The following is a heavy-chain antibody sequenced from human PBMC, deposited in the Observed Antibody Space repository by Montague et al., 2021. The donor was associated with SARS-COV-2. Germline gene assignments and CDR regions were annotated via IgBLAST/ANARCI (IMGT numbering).Heavy chain of an antibody. V-gene: IGHV4-39*02. J-gene: IGHJ3*02. CDR2: IYDSGST. D-gene: IGHD5-12*01. CDR1: GASISSSNYY. Sequence: SETLSLTCTVSGASISSSNYYRDWIRQPPGKGLEWIGSIYDSGSTYYNPSLKSRVTISVDTSKNHFSLKLNPVTAADTAVYYCARRGRKLLPVATTIGGFDIWGQGTMVTVSS. CDR3: ARRGRKLLPVATTIGGFDI.